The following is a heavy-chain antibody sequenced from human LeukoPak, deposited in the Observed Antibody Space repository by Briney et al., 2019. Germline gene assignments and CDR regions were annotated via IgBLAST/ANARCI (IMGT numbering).Heavy chain of an antibody. CDR3: ARAGYYGDDAFDL. CDR1: GFTIGSYW. CDR2: IRQDGSEK. Sequence: GGSLRLSCAGSGFTIGSYWMSWVRQAPGKGLEWVANIRQDGSEKYYVDSVKGRLTISRDNAKNSLYLQMNSLRAEDAGIYYCARAGYYGDDAFDLWGQGTMVTVSS. V-gene: IGHV3-7*01. J-gene: IGHJ3*01. D-gene: IGHD2/OR15-2a*01.